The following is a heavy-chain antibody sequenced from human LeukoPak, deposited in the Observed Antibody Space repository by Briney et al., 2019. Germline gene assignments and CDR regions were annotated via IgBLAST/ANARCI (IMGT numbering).Heavy chain of an antibody. CDR2: ISSSSSYI. J-gene: IGHJ4*02. CDR1: RFTFSSYS. D-gene: IGHD4-11*01. CDR3: ARDRTVTLSPYHVDY. Sequence: GGSLRLSCAASRFTFSSYSMNWVRQAPGKGLEWVSSISSSSSYIYYADSVKGRFTISRDNAKNSLYLQMNSLRAEDTAVYYCARDRTVTLSPYHVDYWGQGTLVTVSS. V-gene: IGHV3-21*01.